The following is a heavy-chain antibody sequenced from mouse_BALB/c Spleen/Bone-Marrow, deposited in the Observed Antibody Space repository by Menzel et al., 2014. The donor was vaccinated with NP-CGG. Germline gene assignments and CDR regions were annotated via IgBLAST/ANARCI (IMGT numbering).Heavy chain of an antibody. CDR1: GFTFSNYW. V-gene: IGHV6-6*02. CDR3: NTGFAY. CDR2: IRLKSHNYAT. J-gene: IGHJ3*01. Sequence: EVQGVESGGGLVQPGGSMKLSCVASGFTFSNYWINWVRRSPEKGLEWVAEIRLKSHNYATRYAESVKGRFTISRDDSKSSVYLQMNNLRAEDTGIYYCNTGFAYWGQGTLVTVSA.